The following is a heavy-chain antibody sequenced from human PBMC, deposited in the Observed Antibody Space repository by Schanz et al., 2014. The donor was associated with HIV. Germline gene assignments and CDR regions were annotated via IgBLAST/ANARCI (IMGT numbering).Heavy chain of an antibody. J-gene: IGHJ4*02. CDR1: GYIFTNYG. Sequence: QIQLVQSGAELKKPGASVTVSCETSGYIFTNYGISWMRQAPGQGLEWMGWISAYNDKTSYAQKVQGRVTMTTDTSTSTAYMELRSLRSDDTAVYYCANEGLTGFIDYWGQGTLVTVSS. V-gene: IGHV1-18*01. CDR2: ISAYNDKT. D-gene: IGHD6-25*01. CDR3: ANEGLTGFIDY.